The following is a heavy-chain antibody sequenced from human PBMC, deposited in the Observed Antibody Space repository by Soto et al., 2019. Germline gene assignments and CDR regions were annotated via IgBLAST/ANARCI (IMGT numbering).Heavy chain of an antibody. Sequence: PSETLSRTGTVSGGSTNSGNYYWSWIRQHPGKGLEWIGYIYYSGSTSYNPSLKSRVTISVDTSKNHFSLKLSSVTAADTAVYYCARVFSDSSSFFDPWGQGTLVTVSS. CDR2: IYYSGST. J-gene: IGHJ5*02. V-gene: IGHV4-31*03. D-gene: IGHD6-13*01. CDR1: GGSTNSGNYY. CDR3: ARVFSDSSSFFDP.